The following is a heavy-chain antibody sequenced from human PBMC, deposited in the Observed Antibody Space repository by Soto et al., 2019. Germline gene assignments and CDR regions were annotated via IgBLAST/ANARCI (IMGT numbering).Heavy chain of an antibody. CDR1: GYVFSDYG. D-gene: IGHD2-21*01. Sequence: ASVKVSCKASGYVFSDYGINWVRLAPGQGLEWMGWIIPYNDNTKYAENFQGRVTLTTDTSTNTVYMELRSLTPDDTGVYFCARKPYSHYYGMDVWGQGTSVTVSS. J-gene: IGHJ6*02. CDR2: IIPYNDNT. V-gene: IGHV1-18*01. CDR3: ARKPYSHYYGMDV.